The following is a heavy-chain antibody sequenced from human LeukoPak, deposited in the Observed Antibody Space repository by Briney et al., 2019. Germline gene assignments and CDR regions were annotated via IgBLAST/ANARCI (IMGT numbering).Heavy chain of an antibody. CDR1: GFTFSDYY. CDR2: ISSSGSTI. J-gene: IGHJ4*02. CDR3: ARANRANTPMAPLDY. D-gene: IGHD5-18*01. Sequence: PGGSLRLSCAASGFTFSDYYMSWIRQAPGKGLEGGSYISSSGSTIYYADSVKGRFTISRDNAKNSLYLHMNSLRAEDTAVYYCARANRANTPMAPLDYWGQGTLVTVSS. V-gene: IGHV3-11*01.